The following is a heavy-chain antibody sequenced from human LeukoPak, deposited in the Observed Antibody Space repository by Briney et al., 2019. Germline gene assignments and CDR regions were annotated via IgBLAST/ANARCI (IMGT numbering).Heavy chain of an antibody. J-gene: IGHJ4*02. CDR3: ARGGAAHDY. CDR1: GFTFSTYT. CDR2: ISGSSTYM. Sequence: GGSLKLSCAASGFTFSTYTMNWVRQAPGKGLEWVSSISGSSTYMYYADSVKGRFTISRDNAKNSLFLQMNSLRAEDTAVYYCARGGAAHDYWGQGTLVTVSS. D-gene: IGHD1-26*01. V-gene: IGHV3-21*01.